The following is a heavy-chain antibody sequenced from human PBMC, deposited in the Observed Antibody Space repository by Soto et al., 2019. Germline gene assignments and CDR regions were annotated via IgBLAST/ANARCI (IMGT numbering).Heavy chain of an antibody. CDR3: ARAVNDYGSYFDY. Sequence: PSETLSLTCSVTGYSISSRGFYWTWIRKHPGKGLEWIGNIYFSGNTYYNSALKSRVTMSVDTSKNQSSLNLRSVTAADTAVYYCARAVNDYGSYFDYWGQGTLVTVSS. V-gene: IGHV4-31*03. J-gene: IGHJ4*02. CDR2: IYFSGNT. CDR1: GYSISSRGFY. D-gene: IGHD4-17*01.